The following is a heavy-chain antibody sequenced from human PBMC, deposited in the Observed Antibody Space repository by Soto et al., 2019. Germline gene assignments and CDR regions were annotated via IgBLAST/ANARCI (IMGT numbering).Heavy chain of an antibody. CDR1: GFTVSNYG. CDR2: IQYHGINK. Sequence: HPGGSMRLSCAASGFTVSNYGMHWVRQDPGKGLEWVAFIQYHGINKDYADSVKGRFTISRDNSRNTLYLQMNSLGAEDTAVYYCARGLDYDSSGYYLDFWGQGALVTVSS. V-gene: IGHV3-30*02. D-gene: IGHD3-22*01. CDR3: ARGLDYDSSGYYLDF. J-gene: IGHJ4*02.